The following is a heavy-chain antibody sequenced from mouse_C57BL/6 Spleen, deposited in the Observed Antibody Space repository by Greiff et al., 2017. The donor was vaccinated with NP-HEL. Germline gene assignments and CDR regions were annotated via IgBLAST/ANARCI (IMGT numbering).Heavy chain of an antibody. V-gene: IGHV1-26*01. CDR3: ARKGTAQAFFAY. J-gene: IGHJ3*01. CDR1: GYTFTDYY. Sequence: EVQLQQSGPELVKPGASVKISCKASGYTFTDYYMNWVKQSHGKSLEWIGDINPNNGGTSYNQKFKGKATLTVDKSSSTAYMELRSLTSEDSAVYYCARKGTAQAFFAYWGQGTLVTVSA. D-gene: IGHD3-2*02. CDR2: INPNNGGT.